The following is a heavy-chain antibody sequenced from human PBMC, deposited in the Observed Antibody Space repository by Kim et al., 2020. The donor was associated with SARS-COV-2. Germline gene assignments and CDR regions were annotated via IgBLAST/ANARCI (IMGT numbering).Heavy chain of an antibody. J-gene: IGHJ4*03. D-gene: IGHD4-4*01. CDR1: GFTFDDYT. CDR3: AQDRGNLRCYFDY. V-gene: IGHV3-43*01. CDR2: ISWDGGST. Sequence: GGSLRLSCAASGFTFDDYTMHWVRQAPGKGLEWVSLISWDGGSTYYADSVKGRFTISRDNSKNSLYLQMNSLRTEDTALYYCAQDRGNLRCYFDYWGQGT.